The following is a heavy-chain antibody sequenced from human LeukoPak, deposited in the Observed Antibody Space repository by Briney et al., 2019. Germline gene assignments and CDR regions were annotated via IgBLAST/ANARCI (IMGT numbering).Heavy chain of an antibody. CDR1: GYSISSGYY. V-gene: IGHV4-38-2*02. Sequence: SETLSLTCTVSGYSISSGYYWGWIRQPPGKGLEWIGSIYHSGSTYYNPSLKSRVTISVDTSKNQFSLKLSSVTAADTAVYYCARDTGSSLYYYYYYMDVWGKATTVTVSS. CDR2: IYHSGST. J-gene: IGHJ6*03. D-gene: IGHD6-13*01. CDR3: ARDTGSSLYYYYYYMDV.